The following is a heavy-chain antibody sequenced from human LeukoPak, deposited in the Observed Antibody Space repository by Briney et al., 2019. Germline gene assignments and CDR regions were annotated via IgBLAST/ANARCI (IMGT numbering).Heavy chain of an antibody. Sequence: FTFSXXXMHXXGQXPXXXXXXVSXINSDGSTTDYADSVKRRFTIARDTAHNTLHLQMNSLRVEDTAMYYCAREPGGYYDSSGFLDDWGQGTLVTVSS. CDR3: AREPGGYYDSSGFLDD. CDR2: INSDGSTT. D-gene: IGHD3-22*01. J-gene: IGHJ4*02. CDR1: FTFSXXX. V-gene: IGHV3-74*01.